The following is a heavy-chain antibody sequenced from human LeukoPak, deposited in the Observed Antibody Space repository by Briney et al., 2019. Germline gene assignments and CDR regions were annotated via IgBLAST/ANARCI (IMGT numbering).Heavy chain of an antibody. V-gene: IGHV3-53*05. CDR2: IYSGGST. CDR1: GFTVSSDY. J-gene: IGHJ5*02. CDR3: ARNWFDP. Sequence: GGSLRLSCAASGFTVSSDYMSWVRQAPGKGPEWVSVIYSGGSTYYADSVKGRFTISRDKSKNTVYLQMISLRFEDTAMYYCARNWFDPWGQGTLVTVSS.